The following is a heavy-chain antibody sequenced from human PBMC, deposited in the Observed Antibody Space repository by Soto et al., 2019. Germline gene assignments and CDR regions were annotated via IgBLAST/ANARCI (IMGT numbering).Heavy chain of an antibody. J-gene: IGHJ6*02. CDR1: GGTFSSYA. Sequence: QVQLVQSGAEVKKPGSSVKVSCKASGGTFSSYAISWVRQAPGQGLEWMGGIIPIFGTANYAQKFQGRVTITEYESTSTPYMELSSLRSEDTAVNYCASSRYCISTSCHTASSGYYYYGMDVWGQGTTVTVSS. D-gene: IGHD2-2*01. CDR2: IIPIFGTA. V-gene: IGHV1-69*12. CDR3: ASSRYCISTSCHTASSGYYYYGMDV.